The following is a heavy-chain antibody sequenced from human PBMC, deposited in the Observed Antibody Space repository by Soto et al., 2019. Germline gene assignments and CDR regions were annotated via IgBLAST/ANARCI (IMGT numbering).Heavy chain of an antibody. J-gene: IGHJ6*02. CDR1: GFTFDDYA. CDR3: AKDRIAVAGYYYYGMDV. Sequence: EVQLVESGGGLVQPGRSLRLSCAASGFTFDDYAMHWVRQAPGKGLEWVSGISWNSGSIGYADSVKGRFTISRDNAKNSLYLQMNSLRAEDTALYYCAKDRIAVAGYYYYGMDVLGQGTTVTVSS. D-gene: IGHD6-19*01. V-gene: IGHV3-9*01. CDR2: ISWNSGSI.